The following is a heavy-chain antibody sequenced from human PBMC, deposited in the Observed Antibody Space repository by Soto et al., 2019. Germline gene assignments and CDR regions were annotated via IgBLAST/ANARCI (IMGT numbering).Heavy chain of an antibody. CDR3: ARDSGGSGSYYDYYYYGMDV. CDR2: IYYSGST. V-gene: IGHV4-31*03. CDR1: GGSISSGGYY. J-gene: IGHJ6*02. D-gene: IGHD1-26*01. Sequence: PSETLSLTCTVSGGSISSGGYYWSWIRQHPGKGLEWIGYIYYSGSTYYNPSLKSRVTISVDTSKNQFSLKLSSVTAADTAVYYCARDSGGSGSYYDYYYYGMDVWGQGTTVTVSS.